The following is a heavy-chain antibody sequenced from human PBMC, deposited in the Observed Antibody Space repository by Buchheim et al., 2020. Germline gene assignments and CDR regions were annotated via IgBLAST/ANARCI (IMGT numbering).Heavy chain of an antibody. Sequence: QVQLQESGPGLVRPLETLSLTCNVSGDSTSNNDYYWGWIRQPPGKGLEYIGGILASGSIRYNPSLKSRVTISADASKNQVSLELRSVTAADTAVYYCTRQKVAPTNWFDPWGLGTL. J-gene: IGHJ5*02. D-gene: IGHD5-12*01. CDR2: ILASGSI. V-gene: IGHV4-39*01. CDR3: TRQKVAPTNWFDP. CDR1: GDSTSNNDYY.